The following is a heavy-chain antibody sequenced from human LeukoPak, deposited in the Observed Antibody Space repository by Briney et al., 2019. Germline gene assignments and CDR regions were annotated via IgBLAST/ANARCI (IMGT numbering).Heavy chain of an antibody. CDR1: GFTFSSYG. J-gene: IGHJ4*02. CDR2: ISYDGSNK. CDR3: APDHGGY. Sequence: GGSLRLSCAASGFTFSSYGMHWVRQAPGKGLEWVAVISYDGSNKYYADSVKGRFTISRDNSKNTLYLQMNSLRVEDTALYYCAPDHGGYWGQGTLVTVSS. V-gene: IGHV3-30*03. D-gene: IGHD3-16*01.